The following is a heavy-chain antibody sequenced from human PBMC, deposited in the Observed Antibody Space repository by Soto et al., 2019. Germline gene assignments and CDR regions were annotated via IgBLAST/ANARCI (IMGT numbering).Heavy chain of an antibody. D-gene: IGHD6-13*01. CDR2: IIPIFGTA. Sequence: QVQLVQSGAEVKKPGSSVKVSCKASGGTFSSYAISWVRQAPGQGLEWMGGIIPIFGTANYAQKFQGRVTITADESTSTAYMELSSLRPEDTAVYYCARDRGSSWYEASQIWFDPWGQGTLVTVSS. CDR3: ARDRGSSWYEASQIWFDP. V-gene: IGHV1-69*01. CDR1: GGTFSSYA. J-gene: IGHJ5*02.